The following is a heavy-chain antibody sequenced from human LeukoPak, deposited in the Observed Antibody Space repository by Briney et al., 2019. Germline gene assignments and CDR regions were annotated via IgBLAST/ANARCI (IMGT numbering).Heavy chain of an antibody. J-gene: IGHJ5*02. D-gene: IGHD3-3*01. Sequence: PSETLSLTCTVSGGSISSSSYFWGWIRQPPGKGLEWIGNIYYSGDAYYNTSLESRVTMSVDTSNNRFSLELTSMTAADTAVYYCAKLRRITLFAVDPWGRGTLVTVSS. CDR3: AKLRRITLFAVDP. V-gene: IGHV4-39*02. CDR2: IYYSGDA. CDR1: GGSISSSSYF.